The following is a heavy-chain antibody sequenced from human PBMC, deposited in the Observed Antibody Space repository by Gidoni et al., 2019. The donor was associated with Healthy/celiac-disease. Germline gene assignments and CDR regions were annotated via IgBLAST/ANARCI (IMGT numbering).Heavy chain of an antibody. CDR2: ISSSSSYI. V-gene: IGHV3-21*01. Sequence: EVQLVESGGGLVKPGGSLRLSCAASGFTFSSYSMNWVRQAPGKGLEWVSSISSSSSYIYYADSVKGRFTISRDNAKNSLYLQMNSLRAEDTAVYYCARDYYSSSWYVHYYGMDVWGQGTTVTVSS. D-gene: IGHD6-13*01. J-gene: IGHJ6*02. CDR3: ARDYYSSSWYVHYYGMDV. CDR1: GFTFSSYS.